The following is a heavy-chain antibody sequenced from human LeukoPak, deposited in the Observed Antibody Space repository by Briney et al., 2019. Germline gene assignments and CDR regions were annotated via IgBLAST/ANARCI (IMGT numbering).Heavy chain of an antibody. D-gene: IGHD6-19*01. V-gene: IGHV1-18*01. J-gene: IGHJ4*02. CDR3: ARGYKPAYSTGWSIFDY. CDR2: ISAYNGNT. Sequence: ASVKVSCKASGYTFTSYGISWVRQAPGQGLEWIGWISAYNGNTNYAQKLQGRVTMTTDTSTSTAYMELRSLRSDDTAVYYCARGYKPAYSTGWSIFDYWGQGTLVAVSS. CDR1: GYTFTSYG.